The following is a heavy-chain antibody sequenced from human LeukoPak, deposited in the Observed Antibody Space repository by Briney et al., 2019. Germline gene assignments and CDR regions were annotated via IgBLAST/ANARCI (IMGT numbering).Heavy chain of an antibody. CDR2: INPYSGDT. D-gene: IGHD6-13*01. CDR1: GYTLTGYP. V-gene: IGHV1-2*06. CDR3: ARDQGSLTRSWYTGY. Sequence: GASVKVSCQASGYTLTGYPIHWVGQAPGQGLEWMGRINPYSGDTNFAQKFQGRVTMTRDTSITTAYMDLSSLTPDDTAVYFCARDQGSLTRSWYTGYWGQGTQVTVSS. J-gene: IGHJ4*02.